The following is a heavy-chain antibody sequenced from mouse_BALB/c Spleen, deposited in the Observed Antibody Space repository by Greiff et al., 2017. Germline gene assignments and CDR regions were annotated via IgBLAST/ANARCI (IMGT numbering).Heavy chain of an antibody. D-gene: IGHD4-1*01. CDR2: ISSGSSTI. J-gene: IGHJ1*01. V-gene: IGHV5-17*02. CDR1: GFTFSSFG. Sequence: EVKLVESGGGLVQPGGSRKLSCAASGFTFSSFGMHWVRQAPEKGLEWVAYISSGSSTIYYADTVKGRFTISRDNPKNTLFLQMNSLRSEDTAMYYCARSGTGIWYFDVWGAGTTVTVSS. CDR3: ARSGTGIWYFDV.